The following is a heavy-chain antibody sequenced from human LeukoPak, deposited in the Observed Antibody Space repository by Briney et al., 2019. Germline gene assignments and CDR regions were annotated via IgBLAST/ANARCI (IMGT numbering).Heavy chain of an antibody. CDR1: GYTFTSYY. J-gene: IGHJ6*02. Sequence: ASVKVSCKASGYTFTSYYMHWVRQAPGQGLEWMGIINPSGGSTSYAQKFQGRVTMTRDTSTSTVYMELSSLRSEDTAVYYCARDGYCGSTSCSKEGYYGMDVWGQGTTVTVSS. V-gene: IGHV1-46*01. CDR3: ARDGYCGSTSCSKEGYYGMDV. CDR2: INPSGGST. D-gene: IGHD2-2*03.